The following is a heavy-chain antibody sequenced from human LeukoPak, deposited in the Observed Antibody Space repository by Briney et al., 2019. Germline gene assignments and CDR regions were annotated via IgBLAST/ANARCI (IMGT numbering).Heavy chain of an antibody. CDR2: IRSDGSKT. V-gene: IGHV3-30*02. CDR1: GFAFSTYG. J-gene: IGHJ6*02. CDR3: AKRYCSSATCRSGMDV. Sequence: PGESLRLSCAASGFAFSTYGMHWVRQAPGKGLEWVALIRSDGSKTYSADSVEGRFTISRDNSKNTLYLQMNSLGPEDTAVYYCAKRYCSSATCRSGMDVWGQGTTVTVSS. D-gene: IGHD2-2*01.